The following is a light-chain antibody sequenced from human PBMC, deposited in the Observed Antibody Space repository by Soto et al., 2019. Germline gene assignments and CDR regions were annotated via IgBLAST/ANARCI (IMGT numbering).Light chain of an antibody. CDR1: QSVNIY. CDR2: DAS. CDR3: QQRSNWRVT. J-gene: IGKJ4*01. Sequence: EIVLTQSPGTLSLSPGERATLSCRASQSVNIYLAWYQQKPGQAPRLLIYDASNRATGIPARFSGSGSGTDFTLTISSLEPEDIAAYYCQQRSNWRVTFGGGTKVDIK. V-gene: IGKV3-11*01.